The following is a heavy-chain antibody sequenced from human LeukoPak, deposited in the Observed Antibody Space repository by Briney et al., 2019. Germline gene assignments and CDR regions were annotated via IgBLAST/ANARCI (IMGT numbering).Heavy chain of an antibody. CDR2: ISGSGGST. CDR3: AKEGEMATTAEYFQH. J-gene: IGHJ1*01. Sequence: GGSLRLSCAASRFTVSSNYMTWVRQAPGKGLDWVSTISGSGGSTYYADSVKGRFTISRDNSKNTLYLQMNSLRAEDTAVYYCAKEGEMATTAEYFQHWGQGTLVTVSS. CDR1: RFTVSSNY. V-gene: IGHV3-23*01. D-gene: IGHD5-24*01.